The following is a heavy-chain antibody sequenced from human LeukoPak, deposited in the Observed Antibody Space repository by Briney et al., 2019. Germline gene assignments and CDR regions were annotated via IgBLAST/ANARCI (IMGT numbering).Heavy chain of an antibody. V-gene: IGHV3-48*03. CDR3: AKTSMCDY. CDR2: ISHTSTTI. J-gene: IGHJ4*02. Sequence: GGSLRLSRAASGFTFSIYEMNWVRQAPGKGLEWVSYISHTSTTIHYADSVKGRFTISRDNAKNSLYLQMNSLRAEDTAIYYCAKTSMCDYWGQGTLVSVSS. CDR1: GFTFSIYE.